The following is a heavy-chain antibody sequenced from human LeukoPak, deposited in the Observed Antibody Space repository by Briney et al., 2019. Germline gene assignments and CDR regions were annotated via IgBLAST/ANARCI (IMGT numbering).Heavy chain of an antibody. V-gene: IGHV5-51*01. CDR3: ARERYDFWSGYYPSYFDS. CDR1: GYSFTSYW. CDR2: IYPGDSDT. D-gene: IGHD3-3*01. J-gene: IGHJ4*02. Sequence: NRGESLKISCKGSGYSFTSYWIGWVRQMPGKGLEWMGIIYPGDSDTRYSPSFQGQVTISADTSISTAYLQWSSLKASDTAMYYCARERYDFWSGYYPSYFDSWGQGTLVTVSS.